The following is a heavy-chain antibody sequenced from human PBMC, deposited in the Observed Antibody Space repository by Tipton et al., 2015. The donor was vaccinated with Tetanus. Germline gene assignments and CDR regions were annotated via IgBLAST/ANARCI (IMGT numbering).Heavy chain of an antibody. CDR3: ARSAGPFDY. V-gene: IGHV3-7*03. CDR1: GFTFSSHW. Sequence: SLRLSCEASGFTFSSHWMSWVRQVPGKGLEWVANINQDGSAEFYVDSAKGRFTISRDNSKNSLSLQMNSLRAEDTAVYYCARSAGPFDYWGQGTLVTVSS. CDR2: INQDGSAE. J-gene: IGHJ4*02.